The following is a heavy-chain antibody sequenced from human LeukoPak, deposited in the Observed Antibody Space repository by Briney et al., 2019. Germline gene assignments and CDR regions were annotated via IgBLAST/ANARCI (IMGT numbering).Heavy chain of an antibody. CDR1: GFTVSSYG. D-gene: IGHD4-17*01. CDR2: IWYDGSNK. Sequence: GGSLRLSCAASGFTVSSYGMHWVRQALGKGLEWVAVIWYDGSNKYYADSVKGRFTISRDNSKNTLYLQMNSLRAEDTAVYYCAKDGGGDYESYFDYWGQGTLVTVSS. CDR3: AKDGGGDYESYFDY. V-gene: IGHV3-33*06. J-gene: IGHJ4*02.